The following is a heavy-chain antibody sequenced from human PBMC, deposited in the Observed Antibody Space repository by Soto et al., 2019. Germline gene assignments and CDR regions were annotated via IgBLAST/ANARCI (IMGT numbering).Heavy chain of an antibody. CDR2: INHSGST. CDR3: ATSIKMGLPASYGAVYFDY. J-gene: IGHJ4*02. Sequence: SETLSLTCAVYGGSFSGYYWSWIRQPPGKGLEWIGEINHSGSTNYNPSLKSRVTISVDTSKNQFSLKLSSVTAADTAVYYCATSIKMGLPASYGAVYFDYWGQGTLVTVSS. CDR1: GGSFSGYY. V-gene: IGHV4-34*01. D-gene: IGHD4-17*01.